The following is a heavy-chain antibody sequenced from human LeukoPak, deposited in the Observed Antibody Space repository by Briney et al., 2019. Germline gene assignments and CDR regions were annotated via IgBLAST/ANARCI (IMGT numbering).Heavy chain of an antibody. CDR3: ARGRYCSSTSCYAGRGTRNNWFDP. Sequence: SETLSLTCAVYGGSFSGYYWSWIRQPPGKGLEWIGEINHSGSTNYNPSLKSRVTISVDTSKNQFSLKLSSVTAADTAVYYCARGRYCSSTSCYAGRGTRNNWFDPWGQGTLVTVSS. CDR1: GGSFSGYY. V-gene: IGHV4-34*01. J-gene: IGHJ5*02. CDR2: INHSGST. D-gene: IGHD2-2*01.